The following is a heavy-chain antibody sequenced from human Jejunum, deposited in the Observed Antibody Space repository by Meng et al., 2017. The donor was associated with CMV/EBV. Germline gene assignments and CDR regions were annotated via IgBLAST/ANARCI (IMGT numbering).Heavy chain of an antibody. V-gene: IGHV4-39*07. CDR3: ARNLAPLYDTSCFS. CDR1: GDSINSGSYY. Sequence: ESGPGLVKPSETLSLICRVSGDSINSGSYYWPWLRQPPAKGLEWIVSIYYSGSTYRHPSLKSRITISVDTSKNQFSLKLSSVTAADTAIYYCARNLAPLYDTSCFSLGQEPLVTVSS. CDR2: IYYSGST. J-gene: IGHJ5*02. D-gene: IGHD3-22*01.